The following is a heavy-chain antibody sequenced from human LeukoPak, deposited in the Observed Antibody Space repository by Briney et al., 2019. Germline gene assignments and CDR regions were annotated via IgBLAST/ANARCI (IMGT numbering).Heavy chain of an antibody. V-gene: IGHV1-18*01. CDR1: GYRFTSYC. J-gene: IGHJ4*02. CDR2: VSTYNDKK. CDR3: ARHSGSYAFDY. Sequence: ASVKVSCKISGYRFTSYCISWVRQAPGQGLEWMGWVSTYNDKKDYAQKFQGRVIMTTDTSTTTAYMELGSLRSDDTAVYYCARHSGSYAFDYWSQGTLVTVSS. D-gene: IGHD1-26*01.